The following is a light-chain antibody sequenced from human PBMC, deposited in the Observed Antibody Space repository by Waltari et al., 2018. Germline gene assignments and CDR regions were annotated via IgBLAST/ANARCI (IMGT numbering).Light chain of an antibody. CDR1: QSVSKY. Sequence: SVLPQSPGTLSLSPGDRAILSCRASQSVSKYLAWYQQKPGQAPRLLIFGASSRATGIPDRFSGSGSGTDLTLTISRVEPEDFAVYFCQQYVSLPATFGQGTKVEIE. CDR3: QQYVSLPAT. V-gene: IGKV3-20*01. CDR2: GAS. J-gene: IGKJ1*01.